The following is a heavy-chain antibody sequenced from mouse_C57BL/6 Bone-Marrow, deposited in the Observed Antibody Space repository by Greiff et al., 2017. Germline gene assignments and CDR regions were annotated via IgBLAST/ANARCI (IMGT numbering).Heavy chain of an antibody. V-gene: IGHV14-1*01. CDR2: TDPEDGDT. CDR1: GFNIKDYY. D-gene: IGHD1-1*01. CDR3: TTEGVTTYFDY. J-gene: IGHJ2*01. Sequence: VQLQQSGAELVRPGASVKLSCTASGFNIKDYYMHWVKQRPEQGLEWIGRTDPEDGDTEYAPKFQGKATMTADTSSNTAYLQLSSLTSEDTAVYYCTTEGVTTYFDYWGQGTTLTVSS.